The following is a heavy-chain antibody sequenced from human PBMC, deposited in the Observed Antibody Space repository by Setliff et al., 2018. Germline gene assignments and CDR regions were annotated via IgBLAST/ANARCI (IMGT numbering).Heavy chain of an antibody. CDR3: ARRGNYLHWGFDY. CDR1: GFTFNFYT. D-gene: IGHD1-26*01. V-gene: IGHV3-21*01. CDR2: IVSTSNYI. J-gene: IGHJ4*02. Sequence: GGSLRLSCAASGFTFNFYTMNWVRQAPGKGLEWVSSIVSTSNYIYYADSVKGRFTVSRDNAKNSLFLQLSSLRAEDTAVYFCARRGNYLHWGFDYWGLGTLVTVSS.